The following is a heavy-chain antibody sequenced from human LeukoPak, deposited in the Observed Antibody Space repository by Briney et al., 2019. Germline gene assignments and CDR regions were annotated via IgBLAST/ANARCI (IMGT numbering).Heavy chain of an antibody. CDR3: AKEIVGY. V-gene: IGHV3-7*03. J-gene: IGHJ4*02. CDR1: GFTFGSYW. CDR2: IKEDGSAK. Sequence: PGGSLRLSCAASGFTFGSYWMSWVRQAPGKGLEWVANIKEDGSAKFHVDSVKGRFTISRDNAKSTLYLQMNSLRAEDTAVYYCAKEIVGYWGQGTLVTVSP. D-gene: IGHD1-26*01.